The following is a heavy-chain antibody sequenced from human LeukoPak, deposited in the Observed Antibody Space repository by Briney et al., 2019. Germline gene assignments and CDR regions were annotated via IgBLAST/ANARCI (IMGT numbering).Heavy chain of an antibody. D-gene: IGHD6-19*01. J-gene: IGHJ5*02. CDR3: ASIAVAGTTSPNWFDP. V-gene: IGHV1-2*02. Sequence: GASVKVSCKASGYTSTGYYMHWVRQAPGQGLEWMGWINPNSGGTNYAQKFQGRVTMTRDTSISTAYMELSRLRSDDTAVYYCASIAVAGTTSPNWFDPWGQGTLVTVSS. CDR1: GYTSTGYY. CDR2: INPNSGGT.